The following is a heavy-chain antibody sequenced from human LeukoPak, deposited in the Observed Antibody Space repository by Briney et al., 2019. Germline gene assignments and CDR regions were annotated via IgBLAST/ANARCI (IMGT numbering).Heavy chain of an antibody. D-gene: IGHD3-10*01. Sequence: SETLSLTCTVSGDSISSSSYYWGWIRQPPGKGLEWIGSIFYSGRTYYNPSLKSRVTMTVDMSRNQFSLKLSSVTAADTALYYCAGDSGTTGEVKFDPWGQGTLVTVSS. CDR2: IFYSGRT. V-gene: IGHV4-39*02. CDR1: GDSISSSSYY. J-gene: IGHJ5*02. CDR3: AGDSGTTGEVKFDP.